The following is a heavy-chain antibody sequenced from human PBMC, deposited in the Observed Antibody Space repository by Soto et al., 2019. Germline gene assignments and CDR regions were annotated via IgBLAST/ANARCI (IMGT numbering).Heavy chain of an antibody. Sequence: GGSLRLSCAASGFTVNDNYMSWVRQAPGKGLDWVSVVYTGGNSYYYADSVKGRFTISRDISKNTMFLQMNSLRAEDTAMYYSARGMTYLDYWGQGTLVTVSS. J-gene: IGHJ4*02. CDR1: GFTVNDNY. CDR3: ARGMTYLDY. CDR2: VYTGGNS. V-gene: IGHV3-53*01. D-gene: IGHD2-2*01.